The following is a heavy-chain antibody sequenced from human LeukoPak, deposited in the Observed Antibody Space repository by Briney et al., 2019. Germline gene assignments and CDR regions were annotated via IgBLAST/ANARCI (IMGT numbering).Heavy chain of an antibody. CDR3: ARENSGGSAFDY. CDR1: EFTFSIYW. D-gene: IGHD3-16*01. CDR2: INQGGSER. V-gene: IGHV3-7*01. Sequence: PGGSLRLSCAASEFTFSIYWMSWVRQAPGKGLEWVANINQGGSERYYVDSVEGRFTISRDNAKNSLYLQMNNQRADDTAVYYCARENSGGSAFDYWGQGTLVTVSS. J-gene: IGHJ4*02.